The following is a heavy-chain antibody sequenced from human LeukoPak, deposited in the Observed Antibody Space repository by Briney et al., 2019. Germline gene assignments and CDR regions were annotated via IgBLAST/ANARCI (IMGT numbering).Heavy chain of an antibody. CDR3: TREADISAFDV. CDR2: ITGSGSTI. V-gene: IGHV3-48*03. J-gene: IGHJ3*01. Sequence: PGGSLRLSCAASGFTFSTYEMNWVRQTPGKGLEWLSYITGSGSTIYSADSAKGRFTISRDNANNSLYLQMTSLRPDDTGIYYCTREADISAFDVWGQRTRVTV. D-gene: IGHD5-12*01. CDR1: GFTFSTYE.